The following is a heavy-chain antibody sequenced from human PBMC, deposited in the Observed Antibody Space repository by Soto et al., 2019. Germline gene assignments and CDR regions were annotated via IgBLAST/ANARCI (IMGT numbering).Heavy chain of an antibody. J-gene: IGHJ4*02. D-gene: IGHD3-22*01. Sequence: EVQLVESGGGLVQPGRSLRLSCAASGFTFDDYAMHWVRQAPGKGLEWVSGISWNSGSIGYADSVKGRFTISRDNAKNSLYLQMNSLRAEDTALYYCAKDMGGDYYDSSGYAIPGFDYWGQGTLGTVSS. CDR3: AKDMGGDYYDSSGYAIPGFDY. CDR2: ISWNSGSI. CDR1: GFTFDDYA. V-gene: IGHV3-9*01.